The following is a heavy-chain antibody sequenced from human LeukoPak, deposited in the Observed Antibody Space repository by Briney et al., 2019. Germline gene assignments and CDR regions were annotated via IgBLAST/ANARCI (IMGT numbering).Heavy chain of an antibody. V-gene: IGHV4-34*01. J-gene: IGHJ6*02. D-gene: IGHD5-18*01. CDR2: INHSEST. CDR1: GGSFSGYY. CDR3: ARGYSYGFGYYYYGMDV. Sequence: SETLSLTCAVYGGSFSGYYWSWIRQPPGKGLEWIGEINHSESTNYNPSLKSRVTISVDTSKNQFSLKLSSVTAADTAVYYCARGYSYGFGYYYYGMDVWGQGTTVTVSS.